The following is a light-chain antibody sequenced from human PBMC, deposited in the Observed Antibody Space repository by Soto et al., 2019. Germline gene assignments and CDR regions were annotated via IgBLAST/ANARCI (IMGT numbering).Light chain of an antibody. CDR3: QQSYSTRIT. Sequence: DIQMTQSPSSLSASVGDRVTITCQASQNINNYLNWYQQKPGRAPKLLIYDASNLEAGVPSRFRGSGSGTDFTLTISSLQPEDFATYYCQQSYSTRITFGQGTRLEIK. CDR2: DAS. CDR1: QNINNY. V-gene: IGKV1-39*01. J-gene: IGKJ5*01.